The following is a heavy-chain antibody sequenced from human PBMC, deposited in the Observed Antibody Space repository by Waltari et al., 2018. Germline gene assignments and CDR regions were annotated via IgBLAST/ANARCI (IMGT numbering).Heavy chain of an antibody. V-gene: IGHV3-15*01. CDR3: SALYCTSDLRPSY. CDR2: IKRNIDGGTV. Sequence: EVHLVASGGGLVQPGESLRLSCAVSGINFNYAWMNWVRQVAGKGLEWVGRIKRNIDGGTVDYGAFVKGRFTISRDDSQNTVHLQMNSLESEDTAVYYCSALYCTSDLRPSYWGQGTLVTVSS. J-gene: IGHJ4*02. CDR1: GINFNYAW. D-gene: IGHD2-8*02.